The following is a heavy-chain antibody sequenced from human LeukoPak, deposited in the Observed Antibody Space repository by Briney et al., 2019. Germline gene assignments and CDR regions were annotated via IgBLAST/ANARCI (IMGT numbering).Heavy chain of an antibody. D-gene: IGHD1-26*01. V-gene: IGHV1-2*02. CDR1: GYTFTGYY. Sequence: ASVKVSCKASGYTFTGYYMHWVRQAPGQGLEWMGWINPNSGGANYEQKFRGRVTMTRDTSISTAYMELSGLRSDDTAVYYCARDVSGSYYGWFDPWGQGTLVTVSS. CDR2: INPNSGGA. CDR3: ARDVSGSYYGWFDP. J-gene: IGHJ5*02.